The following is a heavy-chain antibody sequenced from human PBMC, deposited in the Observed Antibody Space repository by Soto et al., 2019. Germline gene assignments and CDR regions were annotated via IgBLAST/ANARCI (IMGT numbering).Heavy chain of an antibody. J-gene: IGHJ4*02. V-gene: IGHV3-23*01. CDR3: ARTCSGGTCSFDY. Sequence: GGSLRLSCAASGFTFNSDVMSWVRQAPGKGLEWVSAISGSGGGTYYADSVKGRFTISRDNSENTLYLQMNSLRAEDTAVYYCARTCSGGTCSFDYWGQGTLVTVSS. CDR2: ISGSGGGT. CDR1: GFTFNSDV. D-gene: IGHD2-15*01.